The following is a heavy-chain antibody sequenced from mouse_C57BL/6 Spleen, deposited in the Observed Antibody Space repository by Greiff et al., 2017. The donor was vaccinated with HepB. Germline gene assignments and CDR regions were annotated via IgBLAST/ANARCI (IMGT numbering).Heavy chain of an antibody. V-gene: IGHV1-53*01. CDR1: GYTFTSYW. D-gene: IGHD1-1*01. J-gene: IGHJ3*01. CDR2: INPSNGGT. CDR3: ARSEAGYYGSPLAY. Sequence: QVQLQQPGAELVKPGASVKLSCKASGYTFTSYWMHWVKQRPGQGLEWIGNINPSNGGTNYNEKFKSKATLTVDKSSSTAYMQLSSLTSEDSAVYYCARSEAGYYGSPLAYWGQGTLVTVSA.